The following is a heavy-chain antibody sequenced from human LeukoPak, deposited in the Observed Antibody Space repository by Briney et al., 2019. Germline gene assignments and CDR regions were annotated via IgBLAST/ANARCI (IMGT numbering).Heavy chain of an antibody. J-gene: IGHJ4*02. CDR1: GGTFSSYA. CDR3: ARVYHERIRSH. D-gene: IGHD2-15*01. CDR2: IIPILGIA. V-gene: IGHV1-69*04. Sequence: SVKVSCKASGGTFSSYAISWVRQAPGQGLEWMGRIIPILGIANYAQKFQGRVTITADKSTSTAYMELSSLRSEDTAVYYCARVYHERIRSHWGQGTLVTVSS.